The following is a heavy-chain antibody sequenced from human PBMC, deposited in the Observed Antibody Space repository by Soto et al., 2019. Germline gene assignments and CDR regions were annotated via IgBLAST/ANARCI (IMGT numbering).Heavy chain of an antibody. D-gene: IGHD1-7*01. J-gene: IGHJ4*02. CDR1: GFTFSSYG. Sequence: GGSLRLSCAASGFTFSSYGMHWVRQAPGKGLEWVAVISYDGSNKYYADSVKGRFTISRDNSKNTLYLQMNSLRAEDTAVYYCAKDLVLRWNYPGPGDYWGQGTLVTVSS. CDR3: AKDLVLRWNYPGPGDY. V-gene: IGHV3-30*18. CDR2: ISYDGSNK.